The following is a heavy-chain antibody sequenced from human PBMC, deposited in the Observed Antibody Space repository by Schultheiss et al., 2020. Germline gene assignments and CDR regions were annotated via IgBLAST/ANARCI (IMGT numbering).Heavy chain of an antibody. Sequence: SATLSLTCAVYGGSFSGYYWSWIRQPPGKGLEWIGEINHSGSTNYNPSLKSRVTISVDTSKNQFSLKLSSVTAADTAVYYCARLIVYYDSSGYGPGYFQHWGQGTLVTVSS. D-gene: IGHD3-22*01. CDR3: ARLIVYYDSSGYGPGYFQH. CDR1: GGSFSGYY. V-gene: IGHV4-34*01. CDR2: INHSGST. J-gene: IGHJ1*01.